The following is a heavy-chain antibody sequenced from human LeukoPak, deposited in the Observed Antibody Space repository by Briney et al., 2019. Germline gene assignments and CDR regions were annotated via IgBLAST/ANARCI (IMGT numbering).Heavy chain of an antibody. J-gene: IGHJ1*01. CDR2: IKQDGSEK. CDR3: ASDSYSPEYFQH. Sequence: GGSLTLSCAASGFTFSNYWMSWVRQAPGKGLEWVANIKQDGSEKYYVDSVKGRFTISRDNSKNTLYLQMNSLRAEDTAVYYCASDSYSPEYFQHWGQGTLVTVSS. CDR1: GFTFSNYW. D-gene: IGHD2-15*01. V-gene: IGHV3-7*04.